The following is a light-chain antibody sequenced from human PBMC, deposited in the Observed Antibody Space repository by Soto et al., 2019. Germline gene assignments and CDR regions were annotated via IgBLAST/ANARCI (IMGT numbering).Light chain of an antibody. V-gene: IGKV3-11*01. CDR2: DAF. Sequence: EITLTQSPATLALSPGERATLSCRASQTISNYLAWYQHRPGQPPRLLIDDAFNRATGIPARFSGSGSGTDFTLTISSLEPEDFAVYYCHHLKSFGQGTRLEIK. CDR3: HHLKS. CDR1: QTISNY. J-gene: IGKJ5*01.